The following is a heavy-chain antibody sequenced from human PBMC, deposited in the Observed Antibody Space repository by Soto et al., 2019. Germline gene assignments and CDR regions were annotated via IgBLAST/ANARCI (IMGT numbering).Heavy chain of an antibody. Sequence: SETLSLTCTVSGASITSGDDYWSWIRQPPGKGLKWIAYIHYSGSTYYNPSLKSRVTISVDTSKNQFSLKLSSVTAADTAVYYCARGGYTVTTRYYYGMDVWGQGTTVT. D-gene: IGHD4-4*01. V-gene: IGHV4-30-4*01. CDR2: IHYSGST. CDR3: ARGGYTVTTRYYYGMDV. CDR1: GASITSGDDY. J-gene: IGHJ6*02.